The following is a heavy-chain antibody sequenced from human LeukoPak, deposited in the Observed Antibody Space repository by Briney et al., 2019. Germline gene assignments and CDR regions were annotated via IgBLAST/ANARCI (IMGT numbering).Heavy chain of an antibody. V-gene: IGHV1-2*02. J-gene: IGHJ4*02. CDR3: ASEAFCAGGSCKLHGVAS. D-gene: IGHD2-15*01. CDR1: GYTFTAYY. CDR2: IDTKSGGT. Sequence: ASVKVSCKASGYTFTAYYMHWVRQAPGQGLEWMGWIDTKSGGTKYVQKFQGRVTITRDISIGTAYMELSSLNSDDTAVYYCASEAFCAGGSCKLHGVASWGPGTLVTVSS.